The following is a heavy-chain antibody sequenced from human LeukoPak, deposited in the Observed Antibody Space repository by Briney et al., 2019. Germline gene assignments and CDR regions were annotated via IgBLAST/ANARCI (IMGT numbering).Heavy chain of an antibody. Sequence: SETLSLTCTVSGGSISSYYWSWIRQPPGKGLEWIGYIYYSGSTNYNPSLKSRVTISVDTSKNQFSLKLSSVTAADTAVYYCARHYELKNRYYFDYWGQGTLVTVSS. J-gene: IGHJ4*02. V-gene: IGHV4-59*01. D-gene: IGHD1-14*01. CDR2: IYYSGST. CDR1: GGSISSYY. CDR3: ARHYELKNRYYFDY.